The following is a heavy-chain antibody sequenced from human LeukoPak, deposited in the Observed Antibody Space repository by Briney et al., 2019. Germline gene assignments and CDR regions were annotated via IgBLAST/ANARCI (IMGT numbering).Heavy chain of an antibody. D-gene: IGHD3-16*01. J-gene: IGHJ5*02. CDR1: GFSLSTSRVG. CDR3: AHRQIQGIMFGGGGFDP. CDR2: IYWDDDK. V-gene: IGHV2-5*02. Sequence: SGPTLVNPTQTLTLTCTFSGFSLSTSRVGVGWIRQPPGKALEWLALIYWDDDKRYSPSLKSRLTITKDTSKNQVVLIMTNMDPVDTGTYYCAHRQIQGIMFGGGGFDPWGQGTLVTVSS.